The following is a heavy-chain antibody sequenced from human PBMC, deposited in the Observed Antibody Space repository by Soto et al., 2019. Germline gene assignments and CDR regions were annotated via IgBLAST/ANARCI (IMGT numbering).Heavy chain of an antibody. CDR3: ARATDSRGYGVDY. CDR2: IYYTGST. V-gene: IGHV4-61*01. CDR1: GGSVSSGSYY. J-gene: IGHJ4*02. D-gene: IGHD3-22*01. Sequence: SETLSLTCTVSGGSVSSGSYYWSWIRQPPGKGLEWIAYIYYTGSTNYNPSLKSRVTISVDTSKNQFSLKLSSVTAADTAVYYCARATDSRGYGVDYWGQGTLVT.